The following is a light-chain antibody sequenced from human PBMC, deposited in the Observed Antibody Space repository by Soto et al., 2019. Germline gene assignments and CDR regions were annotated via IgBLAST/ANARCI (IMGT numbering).Light chain of an antibody. V-gene: IGKV3-20*01. Sequence: EIVLTQSPGTLSLSPGERATLSCRASQSVSRTNLAWYQQKPGQAPRLLIYGATSRATGIPDRFSGSGSGTEFTLTLSRLEPEDFAVYYCQQYGSSPPLTFGGGTKVEIK. CDR1: QSVSRTN. CDR3: QQYGSSPPLT. J-gene: IGKJ4*01. CDR2: GAT.